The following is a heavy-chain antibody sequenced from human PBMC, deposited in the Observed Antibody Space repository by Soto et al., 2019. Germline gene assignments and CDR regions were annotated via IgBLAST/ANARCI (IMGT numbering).Heavy chain of an antibody. Sequence: GGSLRLSCAASGFTFSSYAMSWVRQAPGKGLEWVSAISGSGGSTYYADSVKGRFTISRDNSKNTLYLQMNSLRAEDTAVYYCAKELWFGELLAYGMDVWGQGTTVTVSS. CDR1: GFTFSSYA. J-gene: IGHJ6*02. D-gene: IGHD3-10*01. CDR2: ISGSGGST. CDR3: AKELWFGELLAYGMDV. V-gene: IGHV3-23*01.